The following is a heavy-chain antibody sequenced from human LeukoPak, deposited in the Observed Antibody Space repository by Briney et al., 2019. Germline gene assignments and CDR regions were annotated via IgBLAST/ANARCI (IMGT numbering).Heavy chain of an antibody. V-gene: IGHV4-34*01. CDR3: ASSVGSTDY. CDR1: GGSISSGF. D-gene: IGHD1-26*01. CDR2: INHRGST. Sequence: SETLSLTCTVSGGSISSGFWSWIRQSPGKGLEWIGEINHRGSTNLNPSLKSRVTLSVDTSKHQFSLKLTSVTAADAAVYYCASSVGSTDYWGQGTLVTVSS. J-gene: IGHJ4*02.